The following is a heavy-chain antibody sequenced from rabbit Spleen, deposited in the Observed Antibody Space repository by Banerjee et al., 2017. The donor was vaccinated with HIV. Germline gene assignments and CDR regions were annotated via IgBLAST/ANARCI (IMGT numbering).Heavy chain of an antibody. CDR1: GFSFSRSR. D-gene: IGHD6-1*01. CDR3: VREAGYGGYGDGHL. J-gene: IGHJ4*01. Sequence: QSLEESGGGLVKPGASLTLTCKASGFSFSRSRTCWVRQAPGKGLEWIGYIDPIFGSTVYASWVNGRFTISRENTQNTLYLQLNSLTVADTATYFCVREAGYGGYGDGHLWGPGTLVTVS. V-gene: IGHV1S7*01. CDR2: IDPIFGST.